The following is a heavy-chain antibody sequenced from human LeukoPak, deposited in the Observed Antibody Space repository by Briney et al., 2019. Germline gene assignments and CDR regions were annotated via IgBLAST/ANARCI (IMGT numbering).Heavy chain of an antibody. CDR2: IYYSGST. Sequence: SETLSLTCTVSGGSISSGGYYWSWIRQHPGKGLEWIGYIYYSGSTYYNPSLKSRVTISVDTSKNQFSLKLSSVTAADTAVYHCARVVAFTGYSYGLRGDAFDIWGQGTMVTVSS. V-gene: IGHV4-31*03. CDR3: ARVVAFTGYSYGLRGDAFDI. CDR1: GGSISSGGYY. J-gene: IGHJ3*02. D-gene: IGHD5-18*01.